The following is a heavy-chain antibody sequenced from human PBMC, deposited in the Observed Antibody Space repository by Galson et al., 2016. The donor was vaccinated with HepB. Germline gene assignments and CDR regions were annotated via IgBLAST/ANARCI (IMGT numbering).Heavy chain of an antibody. CDR3: ATSTSSWINWFAP. J-gene: IGHJ5*02. Sequence: SVKVSCKASGYTFTSYGISWVRQAPGQGLEWMGWISAYTGYTNYAQDLQGRVTMTTDTSTSTAYMELRSLRSDDTAVYYCATSTSSWINWFAPWGQGTLVTVSS. V-gene: IGHV1-18*01. D-gene: IGHD6-13*01. CDR2: ISAYTGYT. CDR1: GYTFTSYG.